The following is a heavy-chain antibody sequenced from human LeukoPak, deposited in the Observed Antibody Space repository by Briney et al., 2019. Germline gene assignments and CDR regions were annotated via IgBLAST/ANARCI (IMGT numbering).Heavy chain of an antibody. J-gene: IGHJ3*01. Sequence: SETLSLTCTISGGSISNYFWSWIRQPPGKGLEWIGFVHYDGDGTAYNPSLKSRVTMSADSSKNHFSLKLTSVSAADTAVYYCARQMTTLTMGRTFDVWGQGTMVTVSS. D-gene: IGHD4-17*01. CDR3: ARQMTTLTMGRTFDV. CDR2: VHYDGDGT. V-gene: IGHV4-59*01. CDR1: GGSISNYF.